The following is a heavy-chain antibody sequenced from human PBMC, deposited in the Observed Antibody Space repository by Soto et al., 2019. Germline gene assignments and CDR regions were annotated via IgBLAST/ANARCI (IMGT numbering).Heavy chain of an antibody. J-gene: IGHJ4*02. CDR2: ISSSLGHT. V-gene: IGHV3-11*03. D-gene: IGHD1-7*01. CDR1: GFDFSDFH. Sequence: GGSLRLSCVASGFDFSDFHISWVRQAPGKGLEWISYISSSLGHTDYAESVKGRFTISRDNAKSSVFLEMSDLRSDDTAVYYCAADWNFGLNFWGQGTLVTVSS. CDR3: AADWNFGLNF.